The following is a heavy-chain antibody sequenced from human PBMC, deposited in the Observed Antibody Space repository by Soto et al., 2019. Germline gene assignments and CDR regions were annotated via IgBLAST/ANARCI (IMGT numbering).Heavy chain of an antibody. J-gene: IGHJ6*04. CDR1: GYTFTGYY. CDR3: ARGPGIAAPMDV. CDR2: INPNSGGT. V-gene: IGHV1-2*04. Sequence: ASVKVSCKASGYTFTGYYMHWVRQAPGQGLEWMGWINPNSGGTNYAQKFQGWVTMTRDTSISTAYMELSRLRSDDTAVYYCARGPGIAAPMDVWGKGTTVTVSS. D-gene: IGHD6-13*01.